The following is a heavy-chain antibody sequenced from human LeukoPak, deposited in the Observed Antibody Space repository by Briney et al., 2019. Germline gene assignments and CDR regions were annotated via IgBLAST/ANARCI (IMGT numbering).Heavy chain of an antibody. V-gene: IGHV3-23*01. Sequence: GGSLRHSRAASGFSFSNYAMTWVRQAPGKGLEWVSGIGSDGDTTYYAVSVRGRFTISRDNSESTLYLQMNSLRAEDTAVYYCARYHCTSSSCYRAYDYWGQGSLVIVSS. CDR2: IGSDGDTT. CDR3: ARYHCTSSSCYRAYDY. D-gene: IGHD2-2*02. J-gene: IGHJ4*02. CDR1: GFSFSNYA.